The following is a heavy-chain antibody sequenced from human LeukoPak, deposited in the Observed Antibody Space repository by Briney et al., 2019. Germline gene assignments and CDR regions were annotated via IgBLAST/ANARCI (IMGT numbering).Heavy chain of an antibody. Sequence: GGSLRLSCAASGFTFSSYSMNWVRQAPGKGLEWVSYISSSNSTIYYADSVKGRFTISRDNAKNSLYLQMNSLRAEDTAVYYCARSAMTIFGVVLYYFDYWGQGTLVTVSS. J-gene: IGHJ4*02. CDR2: ISSSNSTI. CDR3: ARSAMTIFGVVLYYFDY. V-gene: IGHV3-48*01. CDR1: GFTFSSYS. D-gene: IGHD3-3*01.